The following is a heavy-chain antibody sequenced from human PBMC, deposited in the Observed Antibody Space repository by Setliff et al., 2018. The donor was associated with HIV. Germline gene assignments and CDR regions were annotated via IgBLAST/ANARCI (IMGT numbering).Heavy chain of an antibody. J-gene: IGHJ6*03. Sequence: SETLSLTCTVSGGSLSSGYDYWTWIRQPAGKGLEWIGHIYSAGSTNYNPTLTSRVTMSVDMSKNQFSLKLRSVTAADMAVYYWVREYSGVYPDFSFYIDVWGKGTTVTVS. D-gene: IGHD5-12*01. V-gene: IGHV4-61*09. CDR2: IYSAGST. CDR3: VREYSGVYPDFSFYIDV. CDR1: GGSLSSGYDY.